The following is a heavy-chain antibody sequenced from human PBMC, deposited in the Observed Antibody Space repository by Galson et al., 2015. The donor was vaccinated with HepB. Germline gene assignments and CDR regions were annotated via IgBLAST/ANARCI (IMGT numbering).Heavy chain of an antibody. Sequence: TLSLTCTVSGGPISSSSYYWGWIRQPPGKGLEWIGSIYYSGSTYYNPSLKSRVTISVDTSKNQFSLKLSSVTAADTAVYYCARHFLWGRLLYYFDYWGQGTLVTVSS. V-gene: IGHV4-39*01. J-gene: IGHJ4*02. CDR2: IYYSGST. D-gene: IGHD3-16*01. CDR1: GGPISSSSYY. CDR3: ARHFLWGRLLYYFDY.